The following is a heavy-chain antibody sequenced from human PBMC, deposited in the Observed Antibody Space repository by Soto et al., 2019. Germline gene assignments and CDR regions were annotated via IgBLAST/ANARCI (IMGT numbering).Heavy chain of an antibody. J-gene: IGHJ4*02. CDR3: TRQNGDFFEY. CDR1: GFTFSSYW. Sequence: GGSLRLSCAASGFTFSSYWMHWFRQAPGKGLVWVSRINSDGRSTTYADSVKGRFTISRDDSKNTAYLQVNSLKTEDTAVYYCTRQNGDFFEYWGQGALVTVSS. CDR2: INSDGRST. V-gene: IGHV3-74*01. D-gene: IGHD4-17*01.